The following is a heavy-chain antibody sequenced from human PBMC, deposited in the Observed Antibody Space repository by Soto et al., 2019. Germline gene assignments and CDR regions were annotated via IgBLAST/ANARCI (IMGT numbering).Heavy chain of an antibody. CDR3: AREDYYDTGYYVV. V-gene: IGHV4-4*07. Sequence: TVSGRSMSGYYWSWIRQPAGERLEWIGRIYTSGTTDFNPSLKGRVTMSVDTSKNQFSLKLTSVTAADTALYYCAREDYYDTGYYVVWGQGTQVTVSS. CDR1: GRSMSGYY. J-gene: IGHJ1*01. D-gene: IGHD3-9*01. CDR2: IYTSGTT.